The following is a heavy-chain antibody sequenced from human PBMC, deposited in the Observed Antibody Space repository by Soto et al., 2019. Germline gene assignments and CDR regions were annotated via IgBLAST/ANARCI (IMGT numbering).Heavy chain of an antibody. CDR3: ASPSPSTTGLGAFDI. CDR1: GCTFSSYA. J-gene: IGHJ3*02. CDR2: IIPIFGTA. D-gene: IGHD1-1*01. Sequence: SVKVSCEASGCTFSSYAISWVRQAPGQGLEWMGGIIPIFGTANYAQKFQGRVTITADESTSTAYMELSSLRSEDTAVYYCASPSPSTTGLGAFDIWGQGTMVTVSS. V-gene: IGHV1-69*13.